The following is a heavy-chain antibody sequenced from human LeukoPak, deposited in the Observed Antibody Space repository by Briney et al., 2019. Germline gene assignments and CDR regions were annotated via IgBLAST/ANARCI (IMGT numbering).Heavy chain of an antibody. CDR2: IYHSGST. Sequence: SETLSLTCAVSGGSISSAGYSWSWIRQPPGKGLEWIGYIYHSGSTYYNPSLKSRVTISVDTSKNQFSLKLSSVTAADTAVYYCAREKRVYSSSWQRWFDIWGQGTMVTVSS. J-gene: IGHJ3*02. CDR3: AREKRVYSSSWQRWFDI. D-gene: IGHD6-13*01. CDR1: GGSISSAGYS. V-gene: IGHV4-30-2*01.